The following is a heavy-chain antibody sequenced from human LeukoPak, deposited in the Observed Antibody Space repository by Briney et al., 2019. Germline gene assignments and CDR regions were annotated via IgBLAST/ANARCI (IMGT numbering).Heavy chain of an antibody. CDR2: ISSSSSYI. V-gene: IGHV3-21*01. CDR3: ARGYSRYCSSTSCTQRDY. D-gene: IGHD2-2*01. Sequence: PGGSLRLSCAASGFTFSSYSMNWVRQAPGKGLEWVSSISSSSSYIYCADSVKGRFTISRDNAKNSLYLQMNSLRAEDTAVYYCARGYSRYCSSTSCTQRDYWGQGTLVTVSS. J-gene: IGHJ4*02. CDR1: GFTFSSYS.